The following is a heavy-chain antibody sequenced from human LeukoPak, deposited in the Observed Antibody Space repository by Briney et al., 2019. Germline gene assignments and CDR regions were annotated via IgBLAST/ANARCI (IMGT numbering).Heavy chain of an antibody. CDR2: ISYDGSNK. CDR3: AGLWGYCSSTTCLTSFDY. D-gene: IGHD2-2*01. Sequence: PGGSLRLSCAASGFTFSSYAMHWVRQAPGKGLEWVALISYDGSNKYYADSVKGRFTISRDNSKNTLYLQMNSLRAEDTAVYYCAGLWGYCSSTTCLTSFDYWGQGTLVTVSS. J-gene: IGHJ4*02. CDR1: GFTFSSYA. V-gene: IGHV3-30*04.